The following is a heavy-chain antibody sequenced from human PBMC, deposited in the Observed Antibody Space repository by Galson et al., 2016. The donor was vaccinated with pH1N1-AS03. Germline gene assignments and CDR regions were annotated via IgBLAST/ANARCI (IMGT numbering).Heavy chain of an antibody. CDR2: IHPIDSDA. J-gene: IGHJ6*02. CDR1: GYNFKTHW. D-gene: IGHD2-2*01. Sequence: QSGAEVKRPGESLKISCKTSGYNFKTHWIAWVRQMPGRGLECMVVIHPIDSDARYSPSFEGQVTMSVDRSINTAYLQWSSLKAPDTAIYYCARRREYQVLSSAMDVWGQGTTVTVSS. CDR3: ARRREYQVLSSAMDV. V-gene: IGHV5-51*01.